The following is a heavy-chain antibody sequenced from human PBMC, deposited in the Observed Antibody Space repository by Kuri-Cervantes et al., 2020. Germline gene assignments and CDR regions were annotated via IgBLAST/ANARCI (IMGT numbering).Heavy chain of an antibody. J-gene: IGHJ6*03. Sequence: GGSLRLSCAASGFTFSSYSMNWVHQAPGKGLEWVSSISSSSSYIYYADSVKGRFTISRDNAKNSLYLQMNSLRAEDTAVYYCARTANTLYYYYYYYMDVWGKGTTVTVSS. CDR2: ISSSSSYI. CDR1: GFTFSSYS. V-gene: IGHV3-21*01. CDR3: ARTANTLYYYYYYYMDV. D-gene: IGHD2-2*02.